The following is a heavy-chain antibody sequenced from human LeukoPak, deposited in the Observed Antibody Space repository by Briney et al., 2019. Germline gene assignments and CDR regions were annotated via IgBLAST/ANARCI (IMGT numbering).Heavy chain of an antibody. D-gene: IGHD6-13*01. J-gene: IGHJ4*02. CDR2: ISYDGSNK. Sequence: PGGSLRLSCAASGFTFSSYGMHRVRQAPGKGLEWVAVISYDGSNKYYADSVKGRFTISRDNSKNTLYLQMNSLRAEDTAVYYCAKDLSSSSWYYFDYWGQGTLVTVSS. CDR3: AKDLSSSSWYYFDY. CDR1: GFTFSSYG. V-gene: IGHV3-30*18.